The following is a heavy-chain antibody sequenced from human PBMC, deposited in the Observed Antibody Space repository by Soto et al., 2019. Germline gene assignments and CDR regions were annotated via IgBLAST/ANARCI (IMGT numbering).Heavy chain of an antibody. CDR2: STEDGTEI. CDR1: GFSFKKYN. J-gene: IGHJ6*02. CDR3: ASDIKGYGDPPYYYYGMDV. V-gene: IGHV3-7*01. Sequence: PGGSLRLSCVASGFSFKKYNLNWVRQAPGKGLDRVANSTEDGTEINKVDSAKGRFPIYPDHAKNSLYLQMNSLRAEDTAVYHRASDIKGYGDPPYYYYGMDVWGQGTTVTVS. D-gene: IGHD4-17*01.